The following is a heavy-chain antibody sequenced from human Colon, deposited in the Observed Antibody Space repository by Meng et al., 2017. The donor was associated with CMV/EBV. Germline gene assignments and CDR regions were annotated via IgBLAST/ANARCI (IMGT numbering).Heavy chain of an antibody. CDR1: GFTFSNYE. CDR2: INTLENSI. J-gene: IGHJ6*02. V-gene: IGHV3-48*03. CDR3: ARTPGSSPAGGDGMDV. D-gene: IGHD6-13*01. Sequence: GGPLRLSCAASGFTFSNYEMNWVRQAPGKGLEWVAYINTLENSIFYADSVKGRFTISRDNAKNSLHLQMNSLRVEDSAIYYCARTPGSSPAGGDGMDVWGQGTTVTVSS.